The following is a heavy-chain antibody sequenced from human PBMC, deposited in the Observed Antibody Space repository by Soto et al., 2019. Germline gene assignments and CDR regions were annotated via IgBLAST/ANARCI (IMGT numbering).Heavy chain of an antibody. V-gene: IGHV4-59*12. D-gene: IGHD3-10*01. J-gene: IGHJ4*02. CDR2: MYYSGNA. CDR1: GASISSYY. CDR3: AKVPMVRGVISMGFDY. Sequence: SETLSLTCTVSGASISSYYWSWIRQSPGKGLEWIGYMYYSGNANYNPSLRSRITISVDTSKNQFSLNSLRAEDTAVYYCAKVPMVRGVISMGFDYWGQGTLVTVSS.